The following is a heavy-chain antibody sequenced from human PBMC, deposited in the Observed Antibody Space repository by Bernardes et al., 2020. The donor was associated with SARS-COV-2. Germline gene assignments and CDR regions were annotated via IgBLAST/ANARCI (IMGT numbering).Heavy chain of an antibody. CDR2: ISSSSASI. CDR1: GFIFSSFS. D-gene: IGHD6-13*01. Sequence: GGSLRLSCAASGFIFSSFSINWVRQAPGKGLEWVSYISSSSASIYYADSVKGRFTISRDNAKTSVYLQMNSLRAEDTAVYYCARDEGYSSSWYRAFDIWGRGTMVTVSS. J-gene: IGHJ3*02. V-gene: IGHV3-48*01. CDR3: ARDEGYSSSWYRAFDI.